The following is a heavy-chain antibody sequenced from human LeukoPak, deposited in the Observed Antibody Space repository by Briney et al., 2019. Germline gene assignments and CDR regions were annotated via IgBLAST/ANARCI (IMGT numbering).Heavy chain of an antibody. Sequence: SETLSLTCTVSGGSVSSGSCYWSWIRQPPGKGLEWIGYIYYSGSTNYNPSLKSRVTISVDASKNQFSLKLSSVTAADTAVYYCAREGPMGDIDYWGQGTLVTVSS. V-gene: IGHV4-61*01. CDR1: GGSVSSGSCY. CDR2: IYYSGST. D-gene: IGHD3-16*01. J-gene: IGHJ4*02. CDR3: AREGPMGDIDY.